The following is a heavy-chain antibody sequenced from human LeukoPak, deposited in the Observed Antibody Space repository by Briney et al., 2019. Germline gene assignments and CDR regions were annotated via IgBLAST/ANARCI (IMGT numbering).Heavy chain of an antibody. D-gene: IGHD3-22*01. CDR1: GFSFGTYR. V-gene: IGHV3-21*01. CDR2: ISDASRNI. J-gene: IGHJ5*02. Sequence: GGSLRLSCAASGFSFGTYRMNWVRQAPGKGLEWVSSISDASRNIYYADSVKGRFTVSRNNAKSSLYLKMSSLRAEDTAVYYCARTDYYYSYFDPWGQGTLVTVSS. CDR3: ARTDYYYSYFDP.